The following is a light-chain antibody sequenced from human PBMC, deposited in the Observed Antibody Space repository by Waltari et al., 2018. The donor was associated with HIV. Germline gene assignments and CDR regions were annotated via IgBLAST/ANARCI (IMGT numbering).Light chain of an antibody. V-gene: IGKV3-20*01. CDR1: HPVRSRP. J-gene: IGKJ1*01. CDR3: HQYRSLPET. Sequence: ASTQSPGTLSLSPGEGAILSCRTSHPVRSRPLACYQQKPGQAPRLLVYGASTSAAALPDRFSRSGSGADFTLSSRRLEPEDFAVYYCHQYRSLPETFGQGTKV. CDR2: GAS.